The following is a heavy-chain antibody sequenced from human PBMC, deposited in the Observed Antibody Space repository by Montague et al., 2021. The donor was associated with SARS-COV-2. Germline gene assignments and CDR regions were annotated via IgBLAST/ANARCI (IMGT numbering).Heavy chain of an antibody. CDR2: VNQSGTT. CDR1: GDSISTDNW. V-gene: IGHV4-4*02. CDR3: ARGRQPVVEPGAGPAGRAFDI. J-gene: IGHJ3*02. D-gene: IGHD2-15*01. Sequence: SETLSLTCVVSGDSISTDNWRTWVRQPPGKGLEWIGEVNQSGTTIYNPSVKSGVTISEDTPKNQIYLRLNSVTAADTAVYYCARGRQPVVEPGAGPAGRAFDIWGQGTMVTVSS.